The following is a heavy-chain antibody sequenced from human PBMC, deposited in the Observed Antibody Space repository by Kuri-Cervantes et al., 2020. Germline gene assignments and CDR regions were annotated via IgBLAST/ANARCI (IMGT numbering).Heavy chain of an antibody. CDR2: IWYDGSNK. J-gene: IGHJ3*02. V-gene: IGHV3-33*06. CDR3: AKDPYYYDSSGYLLYDAFDI. D-gene: IGHD3-22*01. Sequence: GESLKISCAASGFTFSSYGMHWVRQAPGKGLEWVAVIWYDGSNKYYADSVKGRFTISRDNSKNTLYLQMNSLRAEDTAVYYCAKDPYYYDSSGYLLYDAFDIWDQGTMVTVSS. CDR1: GFTFSSYG.